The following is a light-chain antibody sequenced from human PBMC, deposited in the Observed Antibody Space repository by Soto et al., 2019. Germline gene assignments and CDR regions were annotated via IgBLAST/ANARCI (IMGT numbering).Light chain of an antibody. J-gene: IGLJ3*02. V-gene: IGLV2-14*03. CDR3: SSYTSSSTWL. CDR1: SSDVGAYNY. Sequence: QSVLTQPASVSGSPGQSITISCTGTSSDVGAYNYVSWYQQDPGKAPKLMIYEVSNRPSGVSNRFSGSKSANTASLTISGLQAGDEADYYCSSYTSSSTWLFGGGTKLTVL. CDR2: EVS.